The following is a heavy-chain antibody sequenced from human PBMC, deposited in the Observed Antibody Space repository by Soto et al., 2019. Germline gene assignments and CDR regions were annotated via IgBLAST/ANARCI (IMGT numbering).Heavy chain of an antibody. V-gene: IGHV1-18*01. CDR1: GYTFTSHG. Sequence: ASVQFSSKASGYTFTSHGISWMRQAPGQGLEWMGWISAYNGNTNYAQKLQGRVTMTTDTSTSTAYMELRSLRSDDTAVYYCAREIEGAMVRGVIITDPCGMDVWGKGTTVTVSS. CDR3: AREIEGAMVRGVIITDPCGMDV. J-gene: IGHJ6*04. D-gene: IGHD3-10*01. CDR2: ISAYNGNT.